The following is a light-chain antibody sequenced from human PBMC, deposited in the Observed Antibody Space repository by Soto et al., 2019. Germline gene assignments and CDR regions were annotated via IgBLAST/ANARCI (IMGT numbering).Light chain of an antibody. CDR1: QSVSSSY. V-gene: IGKV3-20*01. CDR2: GAS. CDR3: QQYGSSPPPWM. J-gene: IGKJ1*01. Sequence: EIVLTQSPGTLSLSPGERATLSCRASQSVSSSYLAWYQQKPGQAPRLLIYGASSRATGIPDRFSGSGSGTDFTLTISRLEPEDFAVYYCQQYGSSPPPWMFGQGTKVEIK.